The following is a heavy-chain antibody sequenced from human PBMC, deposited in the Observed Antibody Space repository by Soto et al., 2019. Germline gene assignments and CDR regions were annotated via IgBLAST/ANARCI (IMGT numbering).Heavy chain of an antibody. V-gene: IGHV4-34*01. CDR1: GGFFSSYY. Sequence: SETLSLTCAVSGGFFSSYYWSWIRQPPGKGLEWIGGINHSGSTIYSPSLKSRVTISVDTSKNQFSLNLSSVTAADTAVYYCARVIPVSGPDYWGQGTLVTVSS. J-gene: IGHJ4*02. D-gene: IGHD3-16*01. CDR2: INHSGST. CDR3: ARVIPVSGPDY.